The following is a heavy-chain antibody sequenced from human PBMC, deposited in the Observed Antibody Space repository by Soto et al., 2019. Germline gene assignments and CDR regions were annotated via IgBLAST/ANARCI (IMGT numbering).Heavy chain of an antibody. CDR1: GFSLSTSKVG. Sequence: GSGPTLVNPTQTLTLTCTFSGFSLSTSKVGVGWIRQPPGKALEWLGIIFWDDDKRYRPSLKRRVSITKDTSKNQLVLTMTNMDPVDTATYYCAHLPWKEMWPRAPVVNWGQGTPVTV. D-gene: IGHD1-1*01. J-gene: IGHJ4*02. V-gene: IGHV2-5*02. CDR3: AHLPWKEMWPRAPVVN. CDR2: IFWDDDK.